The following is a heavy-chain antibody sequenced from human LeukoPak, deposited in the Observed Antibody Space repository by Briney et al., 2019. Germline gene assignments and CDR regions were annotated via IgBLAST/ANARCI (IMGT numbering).Heavy chain of an antibody. D-gene: IGHD3-10*01. CDR3: AKERAYGSGSYGFDY. CDR1: GFTFSSYG. Sequence: QAGGSLRLSCAASGFTFSSYGMHWVRQAPGKGLEWVAFIRYDGSDKYYGDSVKGRFTISRDKSKNTLYLQMNSLRVEDTAVYYCAKERAYGSGSYGFDYWGQGTLVTVSS. V-gene: IGHV3-30*02. J-gene: IGHJ4*02. CDR2: IRYDGSDK.